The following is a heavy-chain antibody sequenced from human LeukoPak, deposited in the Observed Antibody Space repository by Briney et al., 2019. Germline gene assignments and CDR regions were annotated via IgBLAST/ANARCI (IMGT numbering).Heavy chain of an antibody. D-gene: IGHD6-19*01. J-gene: IGHJ4*02. V-gene: IGHV4-4*07. Sequence: SSETLSLTCTVSGGSISSYYWSWTRQPPGKGLEWIGRIYSSGSTSESTNYNPSLKSPVTTSLDTSKNQFSLKLSSVTAANTAVYYCARGGDGSGLYGWGQGTLVTVSS. CDR2: IYSSGSTSEST. CDR3: ARGGDGSGLYG. CDR1: GGSISSYY.